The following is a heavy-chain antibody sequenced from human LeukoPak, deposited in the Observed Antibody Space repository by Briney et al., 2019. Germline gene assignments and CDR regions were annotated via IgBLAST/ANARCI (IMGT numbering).Heavy chain of an antibody. CDR3: ARARSYRLNPFDY. Sequence: SETLSLTCTVSGGSISSYYGSWIRQPAGKGLEWIGRIYTSGSANYNPSLKSRVTMSVDTSKNQFSLRLRSVTAADTAVYYCARARSYRLNPFDYWGQGTLVTVSS. V-gene: IGHV4-4*07. J-gene: IGHJ4*02. CDR2: IYTSGSA. CDR1: GGSISSYY.